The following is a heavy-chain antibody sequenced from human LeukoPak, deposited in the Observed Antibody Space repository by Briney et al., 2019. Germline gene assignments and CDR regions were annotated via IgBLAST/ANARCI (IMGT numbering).Heavy chain of an antibody. V-gene: IGHV4-34*01. CDR1: GGSFSGYY. Sequence: SETLSLTCAVYGGSFSGYYWSWIRHPPGKGLERIGEINHSGSTNYNPSLKSRVTISVDTSKNQFSLKLSSVTAADTAVYYCAKAPYSYSSGWYGHYYYGMDVWGQGTTVTVSS. D-gene: IGHD6-19*01. J-gene: IGHJ6*02. CDR2: INHSGST. CDR3: AKAPYSYSSGWYGHYYYGMDV.